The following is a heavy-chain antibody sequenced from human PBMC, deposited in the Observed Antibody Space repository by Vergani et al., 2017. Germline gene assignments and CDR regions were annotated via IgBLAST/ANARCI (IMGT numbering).Heavy chain of an antibody. D-gene: IGHD5-18*01. CDR3: AKGMDTAMVKYFDL. J-gene: IGHJ2*01. CDR1: GFTFSSYA. V-gene: IGHV3-23*01. CDR2: IRGSGGST. Sequence: EVQLLESGGGLVQPGGSLRLSCAASGFTFSSYAMSWVRQAAGKGLEWVSAIRGSGGSTYYADSVKGRFTISIDNSKNTLYLQMNSLRAEDTAVYYCAKGMDTAMVKYFDLWGRGTLVTVSS.